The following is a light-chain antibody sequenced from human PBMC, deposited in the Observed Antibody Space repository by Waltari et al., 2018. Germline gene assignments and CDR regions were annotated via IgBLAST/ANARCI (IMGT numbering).Light chain of an antibody. CDR1: QSLLYRSNNKNY. CDR2: WAS. J-gene: IGKJ1*01. Sequence: DIVMTQSPDSLAVSLGARATINCTSSQSLLYRSNNKNYLAWYQQKPGQPPKLLIYWASTRESGVPDRFSGSGSGTDFTLTISSLQAEDVAVYYCQQYYSPPLTFGQGTKVEV. CDR3: QQYYSPPLT. V-gene: IGKV4-1*01.